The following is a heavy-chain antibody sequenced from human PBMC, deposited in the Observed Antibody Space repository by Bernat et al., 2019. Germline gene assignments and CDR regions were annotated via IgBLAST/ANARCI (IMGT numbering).Heavy chain of an antibody. D-gene: IGHD1-20*01. CDR2: IYYSGST. CDR3: ARYNSHSIHTAEGVDY. Sequence: QVQLQESGPGLVKPSQTLSLTCTVSGGSISSGGYYWSWIRQHPGKGLEWIGYIYYSGSTYYNPSLKSRVNISVDTPKNQFSLKLSSVTAADTAVYYCARYNSHSIHTAEGVDYGGQGALVTVSS. V-gene: IGHV4-31*03. CDR1: GGSISSGGYY. J-gene: IGHJ4*02.